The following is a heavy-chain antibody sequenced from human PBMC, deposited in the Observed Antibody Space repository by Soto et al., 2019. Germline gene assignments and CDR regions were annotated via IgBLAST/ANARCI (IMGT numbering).Heavy chain of an antibody. CDR2: IYYSGST. CDR1: GGSISSYY. Sequence: SETLSLTCTVSGGSISSYYWSWIRQPPGKGLEWIGYIYYSGSTNYNPSLKSRVTISVDTSKNQFSLKLSSVTAADTAVYYCARGYYDSSGYSNWFDTWGQGTLVTVSS. V-gene: IGHV4-59*01. D-gene: IGHD3-22*01. CDR3: ARGYYDSSGYSNWFDT. J-gene: IGHJ5*02.